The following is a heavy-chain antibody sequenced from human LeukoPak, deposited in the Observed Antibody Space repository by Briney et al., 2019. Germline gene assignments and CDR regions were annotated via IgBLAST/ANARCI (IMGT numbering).Heavy chain of an antibody. CDR3: ARDRGRANYYGSGSYGRYYYYMDV. CDR2: INPNSGGT. Sequence: ASVKVSCKASGYTFTGYYMHWVRQAPGQGLEWMGWINPNSGGTNYAQKFQGRVTMTRDTSISTAYMELSSLRSDDTAVYYCARDRGRANYYGSGSYGRYYYYMDVWGKGTTVTVSS. D-gene: IGHD3-10*01. CDR1: GYTFTGYY. V-gene: IGHV1-2*02. J-gene: IGHJ6*03.